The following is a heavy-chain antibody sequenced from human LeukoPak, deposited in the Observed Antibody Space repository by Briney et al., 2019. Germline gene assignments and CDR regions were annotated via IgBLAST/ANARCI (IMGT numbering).Heavy chain of an antibody. V-gene: IGHV3-23*01. Sequence: GGSLRLSCVASGFTFSSYGMSWVRQAPGKGLEWVSSTSGSGDDTYYADSVKGRFTLSRDNSKNALYLQMNSLRADDTAVYYCAKKRSSGGATQFDYWGQGTLVTVSS. CDR1: GFTFSSYG. CDR3: AKKRSSGGATQFDY. CDR2: TSGSGDDT. D-gene: IGHD2-15*01. J-gene: IGHJ4*02.